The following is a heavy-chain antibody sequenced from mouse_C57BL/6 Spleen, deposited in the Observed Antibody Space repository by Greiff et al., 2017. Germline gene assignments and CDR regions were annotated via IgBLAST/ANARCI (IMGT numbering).Heavy chain of an antibody. CDR3: ARGYWSSYYAMDY. D-gene: IGHD1-1*01. Sequence: EVQLVESGGGLVKPGGSLKLSCAASGFTFSDYGMHWVRQAPEKGLEWVAYISSGSSTIYYADTVKGRFTISRDKAKNTLFLQMTSLRSEDTAMYYCARGYWSSYYAMDYWGQGTSVTVSS. CDR1: GFTFSDYG. J-gene: IGHJ4*01. V-gene: IGHV5-17*01. CDR2: ISSGSSTI.